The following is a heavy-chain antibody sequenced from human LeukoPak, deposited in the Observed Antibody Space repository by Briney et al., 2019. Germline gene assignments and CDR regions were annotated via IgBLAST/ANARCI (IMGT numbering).Heavy chain of an antibody. D-gene: IGHD1-7*01. CDR1: GGTFSSYA. CDR3: ARARYNWNLGWFDP. CDR2: IIPIFGTA. J-gene: IGHJ5*02. V-gene: IGHV1-69*05. Sequence: GSSVKVSCKASGGTFSSYAISWVRQAPGQGLEWMGGIIPIFGTANYAQKFQGRVTITTDESTSTAYMELSSLRSEDTAGYYCARARYNWNLGWFDPWGQGTLVTVSS.